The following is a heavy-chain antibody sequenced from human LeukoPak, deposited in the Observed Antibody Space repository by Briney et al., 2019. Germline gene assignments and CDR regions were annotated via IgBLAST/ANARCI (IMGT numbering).Heavy chain of an antibody. D-gene: IGHD3-10*01. Sequence: ASVKVSCKASGYTFTSYGISWVRQAPGQGLEWMGWISAYNGNTNYAQKLQGRVTMTTDTSTSTAYMELRSLRSDDTAVYYCAREPSRTNYYGAEYWGQGPLVTVSS. CDR2: ISAYNGNT. V-gene: IGHV1-18*01. J-gene: IGHJ4*02. CDR3: AREPSRTNYYGAEY. CDR1: GYTFTSYG.